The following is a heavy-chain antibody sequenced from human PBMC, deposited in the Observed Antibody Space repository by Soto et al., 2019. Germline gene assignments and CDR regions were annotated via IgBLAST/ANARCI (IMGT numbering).Heavy chain of an antibody. CDR3: ARDGSAWDFDY. Sequence: QVQLVQSGAEMKKPGASVKVSCKASGYTFTTYFIHWVRQAHGQGLEWMGIVRPSGGNTAYAQRFQGRLTMTRDTSTSTVYMELSSLRSDDTAVYYCARDGSAWDFDYWGQGTLVTVSS. CDR2: VRPSGGNT. CDR1: GYTFTTYF. J-gene: IGHJ4*02. D-gene: IGHD6-19*01. V-gene: IGHV1-46*01.